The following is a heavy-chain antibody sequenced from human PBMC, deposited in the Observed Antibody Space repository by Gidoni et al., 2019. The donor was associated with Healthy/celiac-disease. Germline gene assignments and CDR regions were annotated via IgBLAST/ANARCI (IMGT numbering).Heavy chain of an antibody. Sequence: YARNSTGRVTMTTDTSTSTAYMELRSLRSDDTAVYYCARDGFSSTSFFDYWGQGTLVTVSS. J-gene: IGHJ4*02. D-gene: IGHD2-2*01. V-gene: IGHV1-18*01. CDR3: ARDGFSSTSFFDY.